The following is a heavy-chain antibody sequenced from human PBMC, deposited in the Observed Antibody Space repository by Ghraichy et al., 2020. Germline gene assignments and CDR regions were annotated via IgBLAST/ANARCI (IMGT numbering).Heavy chain of an antibody. V-gene: IGHV3-23*01. J-gene: IGHJ4*02. CDR3: ARDPSSSGSCSSGNFDY. CDR2: IRGSGDYT. Sequence: GGSLRLSCAASGFTFSSYAMNWVRQAPGKGLELVSSIRGSGDYTDYAGSVKGRFTISRDNSKNTLYLQMNSLRDEDAAVYYCARDPSSSGSCSSGNFDYWGQGTLLTVCS. D-gene: IGHD2-15*01. CDR1: GFTFSSYA.